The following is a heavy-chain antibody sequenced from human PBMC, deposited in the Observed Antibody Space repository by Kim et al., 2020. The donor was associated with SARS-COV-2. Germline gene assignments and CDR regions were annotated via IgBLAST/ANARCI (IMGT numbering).Heavy chain of an antibody. V-gene: IGHV3-21*01. CDR1: GFTFSNYS. J-gene: IGHJ4*02. CDR2: IRSSSIYI. D-gene: IGHD3-10*01. Sequence: GGSLRLSCAASGFTFSNYSMNWVRQAPGRGLEWVSSIRSSSIYIYYADSVKGRFTISRDNAKNSLYLQMNSLRAEDTAVYYCAREGVDVVQPFDYWGQGTLVTVSS. CDR3: AREGVDVVQPFDY.